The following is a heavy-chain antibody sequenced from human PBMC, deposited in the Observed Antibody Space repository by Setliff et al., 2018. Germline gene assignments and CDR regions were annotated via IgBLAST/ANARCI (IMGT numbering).Heavy chain of an antibody. CDR2: ISPYNGDT. CDR3: ARSPPNRGVGQGHHMDV. D-gene: IGHD1-26*01. CDR1: GYIFNTFG. V-gene: IGHV1-18*01. J-gene: IGHJ6*03. Sequence: ASVKVSCKASGYIFNTFGISWVRRAPGQGLEWIGWISPYNGDTKYAQKLKDRVTMTTDTSTSTAFLEVRSLGSDDTAVYYCARSPPNRGVGQGHHMDVWGKGTTVTV.